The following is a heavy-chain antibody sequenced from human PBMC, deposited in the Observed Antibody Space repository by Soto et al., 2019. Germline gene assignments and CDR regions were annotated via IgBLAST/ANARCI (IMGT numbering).Heavy chain of an antibody. D-gene: IGHD3-3*01. CDR1: GGTLNNYA. V-gene: IGHV1-69*13. Sequence: SVKVSCKASGGTLNNYAINWVRQAPGQGLEWMGGILPVSAPPDYAQRFQGRVSITADHSTSTVYMELSRLKSDDTAVYFCATDSNYDVSNSFWGQGTLVTVSS. J-gene: IGHJ4*02. CDR3: ATDSNYDVSNSF. CDR2: ILPVSAPP.